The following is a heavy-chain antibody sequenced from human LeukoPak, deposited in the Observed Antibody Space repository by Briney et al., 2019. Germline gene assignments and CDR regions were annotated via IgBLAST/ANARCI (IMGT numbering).Heavy chain of an antibody. J-gene: IGHJ4*02. V-gene: IGHV3-23*01. CDR1: GFTVTNYA. CDR3: AKWGDYDILTGYYDPDY. D-gene: IGHD3-9*01. CDR2: ISGRDDST. Sequence: GGSLRLSCAASGFTVTNYAMYWVRQTPGKGLEWVSAISGRDDSTYYADSVKGRFTISRDTSKNTLFLQMNSLRAEDTAVYYCAKWGDYDILTGYYDPDYWGQGTLVTVSS.